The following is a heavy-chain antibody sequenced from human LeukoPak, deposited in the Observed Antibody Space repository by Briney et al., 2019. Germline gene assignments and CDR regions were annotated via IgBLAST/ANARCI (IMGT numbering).Heavy chain of an antibody. CDR3: AKADYGDFKENYYMDV. Sequence: PGGSLRLSCAASGFTFSSYAMSWVRQAPGKGLEWVSAISGSGGSTYYADSVKGRFTISRDNSKNTLYLQMNSLRAEDTAVYYCAKADYGDFKENYYMDVWGKGTTVTVSS. V-gene: IGHV3-23*01. CDR1: GFTFSSYA. CDR2: ISGSGGST. J-gene: IGHJ6*03. D-gene: IGHD4/OR15-4a*01.